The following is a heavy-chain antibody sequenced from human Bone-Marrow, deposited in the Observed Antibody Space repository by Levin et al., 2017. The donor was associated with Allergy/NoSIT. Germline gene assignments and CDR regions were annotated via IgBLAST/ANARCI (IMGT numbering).Heavy chain of an antibody. Sequence: AGGSLRLSCAASGLTFSSYGMHWVRQAPGKGLEWVALTSHDAKDKYYADSVRGRFTISRDDSRNTLFLQMNSLRVEDTAVYYCAKGGGAYDYLTGYYLDAFDVWGQGTRVTVSS. CDR1: GLTFSSYG. V-gene: IGHV3-30*18. CDR2: TSHDAKDK. J-gene: IGHJ3*01. D-gene: IGHD3-9*01. CDR3: AKGGGAYDYLTGYYLDAFDV.